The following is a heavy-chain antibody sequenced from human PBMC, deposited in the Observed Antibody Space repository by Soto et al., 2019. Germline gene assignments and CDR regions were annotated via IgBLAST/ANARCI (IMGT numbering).Heavy chain of an antibody. Sequence: ASVKVSCKASGGTFSSYAISWVRQAPGQGLEWMGGIIPIFGTANYAQKFQGRVTITADKSTSTAYMELSSLRSEDTAVYYCAAYSSSWYFDYWGQGTLVPVS. D-gene: IGHD6-13*01. J-gene: IGHJ4*02. V-gene: IGHV1-69*06. CDR2: IIPIFGTA. CDR3: AAYSSSWYFDY. CDR1: GGTFSSYA.